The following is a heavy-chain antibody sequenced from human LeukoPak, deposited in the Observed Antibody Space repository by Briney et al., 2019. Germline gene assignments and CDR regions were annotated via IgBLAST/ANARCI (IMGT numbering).Heavy chain of an antibody. J-gene: IGHJ4*02. V-gene: IGHV3-23*01. D-gene: IGHD3-3*01. CDR3: ATEGGSSIWSGSHFDY. CDR1: GFTFSSYA. Sequence: PGGSLRLSCAASGFTFSSYAMSWVRQAPGKGLEWVSAISGSGGSTYYADSVKGRFTISRDNSKNTLYLQMNSLRAEDTAVYYCATEGGSSIWSGSHFDYWGQGTLVTVSS. CDR2: ISGSGGST.